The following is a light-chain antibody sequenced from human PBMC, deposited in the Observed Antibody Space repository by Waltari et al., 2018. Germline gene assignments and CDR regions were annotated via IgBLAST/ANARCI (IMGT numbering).Light chain of an antibody. CDR1: SGDVGAYNY. V-gene: IGLV2-14*03. CDR2: DVS. Sequence: QSALTQPASVSGSPGKSITLSCTGTSGDVGAYNYVSWYQQHPGKAPKLIIFDVSNRPSGVSNRFSGSKSGNTASLTISGLQAEDEADYYCSSYISSSTLELFGGGTSLTVL. CDR3: SSYISSSTLEL. J-gene: IGLJ2*01.